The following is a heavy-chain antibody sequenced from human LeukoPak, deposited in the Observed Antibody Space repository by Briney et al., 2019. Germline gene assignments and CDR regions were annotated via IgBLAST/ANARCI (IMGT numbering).Heavy chain of an antibody. CDR1: GSTLTALA. CDR3: ATGLRDNWTPFDY. CDR2: FAPEDGET. V-gene: IGHV1-24*01. Sequence: APGKPCCTPSGSTLTALAMHWGPQAPGQGLKWRGGFAPEDGETIYAQKFQGRVTMTEDTSTDTAYMELSSLRSEDTAVYYCATGLRDNWTPFDYWGQGTLVTVSS. D-gene: IGHD1-20*01. J-gene: IGHJ4*02.